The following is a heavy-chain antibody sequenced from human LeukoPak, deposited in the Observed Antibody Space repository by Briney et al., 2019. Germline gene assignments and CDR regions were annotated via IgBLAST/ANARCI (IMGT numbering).Heavy chain of an antibody. J-gene: IGHJ4*02. CDR2: IKSKTDGGTT. D-gene: IGHD3-3*01. CDR3: ARAPREWLLGYYFDY. CDR1: GFTFSNAW. V-gene: IGHV3-15*01. Sequence: PGGSLRLSCAASGFTFSNAWMSWVRQAPGKGLEWVGRIKSKTDGGTTDYAAPVKGRFTISRDDSKNTLYLQMNSLKTEDTAVFYCARAPREWLLGYYFDYWGQGTLVTVSS.